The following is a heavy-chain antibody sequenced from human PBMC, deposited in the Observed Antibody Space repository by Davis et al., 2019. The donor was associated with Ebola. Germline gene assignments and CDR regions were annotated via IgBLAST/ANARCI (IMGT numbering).Heavy chain of an antibody. J-gene: IGHJ6*02. D-gene: IGHD2-2*01. V-gene: IGHV3-74*01. Sequence: HTGGSLRLSCAASGFTFSSYWMHWVRQAPGKGLVWVSRINSDGSSTSYADSVKGRFTISRDNAKNTLYLQMNSLRAEDTAVYYCARVGYCSSTSCFLYYYYGIDVWGQGTTVTVSS. CDR2: INSDGSST. CDR3: ARVGYCSSTSCFLYYYYGIDV. CDR1: GFTFSSYW.